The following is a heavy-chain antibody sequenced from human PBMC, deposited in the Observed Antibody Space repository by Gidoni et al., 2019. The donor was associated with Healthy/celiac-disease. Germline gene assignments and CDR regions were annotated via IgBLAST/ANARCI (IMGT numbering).Heavy chain of an antibody. CDR2: INPSGGST. CDR3: ASTEGDYYYGMDV. D-gene: IGHD4-17*01. J-gene: IGHJ6*04. V-gene: IGHV1-46*03. CDR1: GYTFTSYY. Sequence: QVQLVQSGAAVKQPGASVKVSCKASGYTFTSYYMHWVRQAPGQGLEWMGIINPSGGSTSYAKKFQGRVTMTRDTSTSTVYMGLSSLRSEDTAVYYCASTEGDYYYGMDVWGKGTTVTVSS.